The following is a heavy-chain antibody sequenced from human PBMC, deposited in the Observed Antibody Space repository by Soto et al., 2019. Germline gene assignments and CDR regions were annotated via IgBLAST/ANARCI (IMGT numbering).Heavy chain of an antibody. Sequence: GASVKVSCKASGGTFSSYAISWVRQAPGQGLEWMGGIIPIFGTANYAQKFQGRVTITADESTSTAYMELSSLRSEDTAVYYCARDRKRAGTTIFGVVIKPPIHYYGMDVWGQGTTVTVSS. CDR1: GGTFSSYA. CDR3: ARDRKRAGTTIFGVVIKPPIHYYGMDV. D-gene: IGHD3-3*01. CDR2: IIPIFGTA. V-gene: IGHV1-69*13. J-gene: IGHJ6*02.